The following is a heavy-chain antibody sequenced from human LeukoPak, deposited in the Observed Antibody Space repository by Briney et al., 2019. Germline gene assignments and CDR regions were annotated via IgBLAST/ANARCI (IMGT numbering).Heavy chain of an antibody. CDR1: GYTFTSYD. V-gene: IGHV1-18*01. Sequence: GASVKVSCKASGYTFTSYDINWVRQATGQGLEWMGWISAYSGNTNYAQKLQGRVTMTTDTSTSTAYMELRSLRSDDTAVYYCARGITMVRGVIEDYWGQGTLVTVSS. D-gene: IGHD3-10*01. CDR3: ARGITMVRGVIEDY. J-gene: IGHJ4*02. CDR2: ISAYSGNT.